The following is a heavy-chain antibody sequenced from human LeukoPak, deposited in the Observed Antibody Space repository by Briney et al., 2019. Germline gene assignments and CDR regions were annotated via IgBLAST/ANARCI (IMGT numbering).Heavy chain of an antibody. Sequence: KPGGSLRLSCAASGFTFSSYSMNWVRQAPGKGLEWVSSISSSSSYIYYADSVKGRFTISRDNAKNSLYLQMNSLRAEDTAVYYCAKLLILEWLSQIPHDAFDIWGQGTMVTVSS. J-gene: IGHJ3*02. CDR2: ISSSSSYI. V-gene: IGHV3-21*04. CDR3: AKLLILEWLSQIPHDAFDI. CDR1: GFTFSSYS. D-gene: IGHD3-3*01.